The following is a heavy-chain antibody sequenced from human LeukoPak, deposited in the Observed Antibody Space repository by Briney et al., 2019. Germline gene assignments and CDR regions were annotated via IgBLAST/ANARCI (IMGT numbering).Heavy chain of an antibody. J-gene: IGHJ5*02. CDR2: IIPIFGTA. CDR3: AGDNYAGANWFDP. D-gene: IGHD1-7*01. V-gene: IGHV1-69*05. CDR1: GGTFTSYA. Sequence: SVKVSCKASGGTFTSYAISWVRQAPGQGLEWMGGIIPIFGTANYAQKFQGRVTITTDESTSTAYMELSSLRSEDTAVYYCAGDNYAGANWFDPWGQGTLVTVSS.